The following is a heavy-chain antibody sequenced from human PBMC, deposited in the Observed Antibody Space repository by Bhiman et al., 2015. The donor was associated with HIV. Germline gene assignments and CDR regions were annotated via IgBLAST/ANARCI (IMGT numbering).Heavy chain of an antibody. CDR2: ISRSGGTT. D-gene: IGHD3-10*01. CDR1: GFTFSSYA. Sequence: EVQLLESGGGFIQPGGSLRLSCAASGFTFSSYAMSWVRQAPGKGLEWVSAISRSGGTTYYADSVKGRFTISRDNSKNTLYLQMRSLSGEDTAVYYCVKGSGSFPRGNSFDYWGQGTVVTVSS. J-gene: IGHJ4*02. V-gene: IGHV3-23*01. CDR3: VKGSGSFPRGNSFDY.